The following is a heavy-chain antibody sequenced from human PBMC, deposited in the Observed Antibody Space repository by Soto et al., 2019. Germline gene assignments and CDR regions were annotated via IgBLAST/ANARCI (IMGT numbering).Heavy chain of an antibody. D-gene: IGHD2-8*01. V-gene: IGHV4-38-2*01. J-gene: IGHJ4*02. Sequence: PSETLTLTCVVSGYSISSAYYWGWIRQPPGKGLEWIGSVYHSGSTYYNPSLKSRVTISVDTSKNHFSLKLRSVTAADSAVYYCPRSPTTTPPFTKKWGQGTLVTVPS. CDR3: PRSPTTTPPFTKK. CDR1: GYSISSAYY. CDR2: VYHSGST.